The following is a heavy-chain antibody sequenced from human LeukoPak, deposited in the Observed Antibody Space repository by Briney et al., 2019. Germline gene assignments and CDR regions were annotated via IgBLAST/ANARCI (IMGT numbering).Heavy chain of an antibody. D-gene: IGHD3-22*01. J-gene: IGHJ4*02. CDR1: GGSISSSSYY. CDR2: IYCSGST. Sequence: SETLSLTCTVSGGSISSSSYYWGWICQPPGKGLEWIGSIYCSGSTYYNPSLKSRVTISVDTSKNQFSLKLSSVTAADTAVYYCARGVRDSYYYDSSGYYPFDYWGQGTLVTVSS. CDR3: ARGVRDSYYYDSSGYYPFDY. V-gene: IGHV4-39*01.